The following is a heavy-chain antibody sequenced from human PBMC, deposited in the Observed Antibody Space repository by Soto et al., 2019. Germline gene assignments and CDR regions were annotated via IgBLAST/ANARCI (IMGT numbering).Heavy chain of an antibody. J-gene: IGHJ6*02. CDR3: AASCVGCGGFNYYGMDV. CDR2: IYYSGST. V-gene: IGHV4-31*03. CDR1: GGSISSGGYY. D-gene: IGHD2-21*01. Sequence: LSLTCTVSGGSISSGGYYWSCIRQHPGKGLEWIGYIYYSGSTYYNPSLKSRVTISVDTSKNQFSLKLSSVTAADTAVYYCAASCVGCGGFNYYGMDVWGQGTTVTVS.